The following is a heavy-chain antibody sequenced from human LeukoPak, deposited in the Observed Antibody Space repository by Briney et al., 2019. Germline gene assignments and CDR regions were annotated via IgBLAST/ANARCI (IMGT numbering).Heavy chain of an antibody. V-gene: IGHV3-30*04. CDR3: ARDLATGSYYDQPGY. Sequence: GGSLRLSCAASGFTFSSYAMHWVRQAPGKGLEWVAVISYDGSNKYYADSVKGRFTISRDNSKNTLYLQMNSLRAEDTAVYYCARDLATGSYYDQPGYWGQGTLVTVSS. CDR2: ISYDGSNK. D-gene: IGHD1-26*01. CDR1: GFTFSSYA. J-gene: IGHJ4*02.